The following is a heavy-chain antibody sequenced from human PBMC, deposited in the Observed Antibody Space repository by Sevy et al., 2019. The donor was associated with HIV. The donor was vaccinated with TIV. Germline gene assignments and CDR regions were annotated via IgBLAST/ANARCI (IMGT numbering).Heavy chain of an antibody. CDR3: ARDLEFYDYGDYGPAFMPDY. D-gene: IGHD4-17*01. CDR2: IWFDGSNT. V-gene: IGHV3-33*01. CDR1: GFTFSTYG. J-gene: IGHJ4*02. Sequence: GGSLRLSCAASGFTFSTYGMHWVRQAPGKGLEWAAVIWFDGSNTYYADSVKGRFTISRDIAKNTLYLQMNSLRAEDTAVYYCARDLEFYDYGDYGPAFMPDYWGQGTLVTVSS.